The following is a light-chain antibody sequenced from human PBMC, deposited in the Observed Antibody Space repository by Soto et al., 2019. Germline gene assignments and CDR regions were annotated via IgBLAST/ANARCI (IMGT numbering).Light chain of an antibody. CDR3: QQTYSTPWT. J-gene: IGKJ1*01. V-gene: IGKV1-39*01. CDR2: DAS. CDR1: QNINSY. Sequence: DIQMTQSPSSLSASVGDSVTITCRASQNINSYLSWYQQRPGKAPKLLIHDASILQSGVPSRFSGSGSGTEFALTINSLQPEDIATIYCQQTYSTPWTFGQGTKVEIK.